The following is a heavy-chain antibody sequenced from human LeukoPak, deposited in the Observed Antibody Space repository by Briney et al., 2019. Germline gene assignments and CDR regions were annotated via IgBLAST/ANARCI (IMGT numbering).Heavy chain of an antibody. CDR1: GFTFSSYA. V-gene: IGHV3-30-3*01. D-gene: IGHD6-19*01. J-gene: IGHJ6*02. CDR2: ISYDGSNK. CDR3: ARGTPSSSGWLYYGMDV. Sequence: GGSLRLFCAASGFTFSSYAMQWVRQAPGKGLEWVAVISYDGSNKYYADSVKGRFTISRDNPKNTLYLQMNSLRAEDTAVYYCARGTPSSSGWLYYGMDVWGQGTTVTVSS.